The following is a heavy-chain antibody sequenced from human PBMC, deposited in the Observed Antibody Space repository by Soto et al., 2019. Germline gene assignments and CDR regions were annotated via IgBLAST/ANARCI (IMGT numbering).Heavy chain of an antibody. CDR3: ARDESGYDGGPHAFDI. Sequence: GASVKVSCKASGYTFTSYYMHWVRQAPGQGLEWMGIINPSGGSTSYAQKFQGRVTMTRDTSTSTVYMELSSLRSEDTAVYYCARDESGYDGGPHAFDIWGQGTMVT. CDR1: GYTFTSYY. D-gene: IGHD5-12*01. J-gene: IGHJ3*02. V-gene: IGHV1-46*01. CDR2: INPSGGST.